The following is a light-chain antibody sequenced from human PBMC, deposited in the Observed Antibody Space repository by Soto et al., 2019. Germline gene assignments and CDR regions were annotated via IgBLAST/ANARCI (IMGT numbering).Light chain of an antibody. CDR2: GAS. CDR3: QHYNNWPRT. J-gene: IGKJ1*01. Sequence: EIVMTQSPATLSLSSGERDTLSCRASQSVSSNLAWYQQKPGQAHRLLIYGASTRATGLPARFSGSVSGTEFTLTISLLQSEVFAVYYGQHYNNWPRTFVQGTKVEIK. V-gene: IGKV3-15*01. CDR1: QSVSSN.